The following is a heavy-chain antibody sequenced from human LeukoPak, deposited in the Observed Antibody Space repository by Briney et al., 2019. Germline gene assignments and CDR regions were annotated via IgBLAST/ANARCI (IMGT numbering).Heavy chain of an antibody. Sequence: GGSLRLSCAASGFTFSSYSMNWVRQAPGKGLEWVSYISSSSSTIHYADSVKGRFTISRDNGKNSLYLQMNSLRAEDMAVYYCARDWTVTMDYWGQGTLVTVSS. CDR3: ARDWTVTMDY. V-gene: IGHV3-48*01. D-gene: IGHD4-17*01. CDR2: ISSSSSTI. CDR1: GFTFSSYS. J-gene: IGHJ4*02.